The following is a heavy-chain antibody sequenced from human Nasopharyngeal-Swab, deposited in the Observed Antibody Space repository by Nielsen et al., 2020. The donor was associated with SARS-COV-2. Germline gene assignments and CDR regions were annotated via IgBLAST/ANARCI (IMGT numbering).Heavy chain of an antibody. CDR2: ISSGSRNI. CDR3: AGGSGSYGGAYQYYYAMDV. J-gene: IGHJ6*02. V-gene: IGHV3-48*02. Sequence: GGSLRLSCAASGFSFSGCSMNWVRQAPGKGLEWVSYISSGSRNIYYADSVKGRFTISRDNAKNSLYLQMNSLRDEDTAVYYCAGGSGSYGGAYQYYYAMDVWGQGTTVTVSS. CDR1: GFSFSGCS. D-gene: IGHD6-19*01.